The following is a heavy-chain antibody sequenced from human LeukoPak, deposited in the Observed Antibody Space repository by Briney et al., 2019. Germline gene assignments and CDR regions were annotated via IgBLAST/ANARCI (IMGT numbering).Heavy chain of an antibody. CDR2: IIPIFGTA. CDR3: ARGKYNWNYDLTGFDY. V-gene: IGHV1-69*06. J-gene: IGHJ4*02. D-gene: IGHD1-7*01. CDR1: GGTFSSYA. Sequence: SVKVSCKASGGTFSSYAISWVRQAPGQGLEWMGGIIPIFGTANYAQKFQGRVTITADKSTSTAYMELSSLRSEDTAVYYCARGKYNWNYDLTGFDYWGQGTLVTVSS.